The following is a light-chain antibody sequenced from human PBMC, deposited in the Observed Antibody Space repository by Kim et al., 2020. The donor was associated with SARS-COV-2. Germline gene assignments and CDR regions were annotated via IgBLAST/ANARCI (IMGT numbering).Light chain of an antibody. CDR3: QQYKNWSQT. Sequence: SVSRGESTPLLRRASQSGSHNLPWHQQTRGQAPRPLIYGAPPRATGIRDRFSGSGSGTEFTLTISSRQSEDFAVYYCQQYKNWSQTLGQGTKLEI. CDR1: QSGSHN. V-gene: IGKV3-15*01. CDR2: GAP. J-gene: IGKJ2*01.